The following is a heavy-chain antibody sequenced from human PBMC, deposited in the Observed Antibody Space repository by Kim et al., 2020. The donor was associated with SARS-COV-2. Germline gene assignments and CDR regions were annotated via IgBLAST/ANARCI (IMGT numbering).Heavy chain of an antibody. CDR3: VRQLYCHHAMDV. D-gene: IGHD3-16*02. V-gene: IGHV4-59*08. CDR1: GDSFSSYY. CDR2: KYNCWSA. Sequence: SETLSLTCTVSGDSFSSYYWNWLRQPPGTGLGWVGYKYNCWSAIYYSSLKSRGTISLASSTNQHSLNLSSITAADAAVSSCVRQLYCHHAMDV. J-gene: IGHJ6*01.